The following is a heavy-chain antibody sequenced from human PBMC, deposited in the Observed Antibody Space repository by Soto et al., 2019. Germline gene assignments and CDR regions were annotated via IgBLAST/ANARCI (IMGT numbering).Heavy chain of an antibody. CDR2: ISYDGSNK. D-gene: IGHD3-3*01. Sequence: PGGSLRLSCAASGFTFSSYAMHWVRQAPGKGLEWVAVISYDGSNKYYADSVKGRFTISRDNSKNTLYLQMNSPRAEDTAFYYCARASSCYDFWSGPLGYWGQGTLVTVSS. CDR1: GFTFSSYA. CDR3: ARASSCYDFWSGPLGY. J-gene: IGHJ4*02. V-gene: IGHV3-30-3*01.